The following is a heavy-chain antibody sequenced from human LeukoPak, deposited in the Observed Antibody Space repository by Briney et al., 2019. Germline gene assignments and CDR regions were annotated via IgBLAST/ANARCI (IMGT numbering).Heavy chain of an antibody. Sequence: GGSLRLSCAASGFTFSSYSMNWVRQAPGKGLEWVSSISSSSSYIYYADSVKGRFTISRDNAKNSLYLQMNSLRAEDTAVYYCAGAIEGDFWSGYSLEFYYYYGMDAWGQGTTVTVSS. J-gene: IGHJ6*02. CDR1: GFTFSSYS. V-gene: IGHV3-21*01. CDR2: ISSSSSYI. CDR3: AGAIEGDFWSGYSLEFYYYYGMDA. D-gene: IGHD3-3*01.